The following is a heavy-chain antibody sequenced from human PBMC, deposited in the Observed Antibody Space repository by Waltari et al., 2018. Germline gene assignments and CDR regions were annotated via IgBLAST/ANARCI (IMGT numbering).Heavy chain of an antibody. CDR1: GGSINSGDYY. CDR3: ATVGVLIPGNVFDI. V-gene: IGHV4-30-4*08. D-gene: IGHD3-16*01. CDR2: IYYSGET. Sequence: QVQLQESGPGLVKPSQTLSLICTVSGGSINSGDYYWNWIRQTPGKGMEWIGYIYYSGETYYNPSLKTRVTMSVDTSKNQFSLNLNSVTATDTAVYYCATVGVLIPGNVFDIWGQGTMVTVSS. J-gene: IGHJ3*02.